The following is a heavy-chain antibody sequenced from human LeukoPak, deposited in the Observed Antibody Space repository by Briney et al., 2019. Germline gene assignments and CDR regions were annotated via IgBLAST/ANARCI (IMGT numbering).Heavy chain of an antibody. V-gene: IGHV3-7*01. CDR2: IKQDGSEK. D-gene: IGHD1-7*01. Sequence: GGSLRLSCAATGFTFSSYWMSWVRQAPGKRLEWVDNIKQDGSEKYYVDSVKGRFTISRDNAKNSLYLQMNILRAEDTAVYYCARDPGTTQVRKYFDYWGQGTLVTVSS. J-gene: IGHJ4*02. CDR3: ARDPGTTQVRKYFDY. CDR1: GFTFSSYW.